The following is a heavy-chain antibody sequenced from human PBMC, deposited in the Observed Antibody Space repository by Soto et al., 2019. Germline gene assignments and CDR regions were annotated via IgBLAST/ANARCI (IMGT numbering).Heavy chain of an antibody. V-gene: IGHV3-48*04. J-gene: IGHJ4*02. CDR2: ISSSGSTI. CDR1: GFTVYSYA. CDR3: ARDRVGVCYFDY. D-gene: IGHD2-8*01. Sequence: GPQRLPYAAFGFTVYSYAIAVVRQAPGKWLEWVSYISSSGSTIYYADSVKGRFTISRDNAKNSLYLQMNSLRAEDTAVYYCARDRVGVCYFDYWGQGTLVTVSS.